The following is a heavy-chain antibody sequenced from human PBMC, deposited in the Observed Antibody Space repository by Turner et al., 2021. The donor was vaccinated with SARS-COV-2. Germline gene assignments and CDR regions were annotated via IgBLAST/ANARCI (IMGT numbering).Heavy chain of an antibody. CDR3: AREAAAGNFHGWFDP. J-gene: IGHJ5*02. V-gene: IGHV3-66*01. CDR2: IYSGGST. Sequence: EVQLVESGGGLVQPEGSLRPSCSASGFTVSSNYMSWVRQAPGKGLEWVSVIYSGGSTYYADSVKGRFTISRDNSKNTLYLQINSLRAEDTAVYYCAREAAAGNFHGWFDPWGQGTLVTVSS. D-gene: IGHD6-13*01. CDR1: GFTVSSNY.